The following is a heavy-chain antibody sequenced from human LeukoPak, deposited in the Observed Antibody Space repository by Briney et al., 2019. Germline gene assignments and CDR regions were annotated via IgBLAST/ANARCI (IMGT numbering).Heavy chain of an antibody. V-gene: IGHV3-73*01. Sequence: GGSLRFSCAASGFTFSGSAMHWVRQASGKGLEWVGRIRSKANSYATAYAASVKGRFTISSDDSKNTAYLQMNSLKTEDTAVYYCTRRYGDYDYWGQGTLVTVSS. CDR2: IRSKANSYAT. CDR3: TRRYGDYDY. CDR1: GFTFSGSA. J-gene: IGHJ4*02. D-gene: IGHD4-17*01.